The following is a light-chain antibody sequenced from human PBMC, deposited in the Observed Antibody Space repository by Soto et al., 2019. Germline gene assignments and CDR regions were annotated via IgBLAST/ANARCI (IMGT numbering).Light chain of an antibody. J-gene: IGKJ1*01. CDR1: QRLTSSY. Sequence: EIVLTQSPGTLSLSPGERATLSCRASQRLTSSYLAWFQQKPGQAPRLLIYGVSSRATGIPDRFSGSGSGTDFTLSITTLEPEDFAVYYCQQSVGSRTFGQGTKVEIK. CDR2: GVS. CDR3: QQSVGSRT. V-gene: IGKV3-20*01.